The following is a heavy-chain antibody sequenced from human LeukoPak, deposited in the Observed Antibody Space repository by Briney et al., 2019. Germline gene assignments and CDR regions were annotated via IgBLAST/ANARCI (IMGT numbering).Heavy chain of an antibody. CDR1: GYTFTGYY. V-gene: IGHV1-2*06. Sequence: ASVKVSCKASGYTFTGYYMHWVRQAPGQGLEWMGRINPNSGGTNYAQKFQGRVTMTRDTSISTAYMELSRLRSDDTAVYYCAKDRVRFSSRVDAFDIWGRGTMVTVSS. CDR3: AKDRVRFSSRVDAFDI. D-gene: IGHD6-13*01. CDR2: INPNSGGT. J-gene: IGHJ3*02.